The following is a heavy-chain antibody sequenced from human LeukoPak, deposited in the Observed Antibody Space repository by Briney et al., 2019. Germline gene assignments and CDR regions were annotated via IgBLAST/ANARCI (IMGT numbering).Heavy chain of an antibody. V-gene: IGHV3-73*01. J-gene: IGHJ5*02. CDR1: GFTFSGSA. Sequence: PGGSLRLSCAASGFTFSGSALHWVRQASGKGLEWVGRIRSTANGYATAYAASVKGRFTISRDDSKNTAYLQMNSLKTEDTAVYYCARSRITIFGGPGEFDPWGQGTLVTVSS. CDR2: IRSTANGYAT. D-gene: IGHD3-3*01. CDR3: ARSRITIFGGPGEFDP.